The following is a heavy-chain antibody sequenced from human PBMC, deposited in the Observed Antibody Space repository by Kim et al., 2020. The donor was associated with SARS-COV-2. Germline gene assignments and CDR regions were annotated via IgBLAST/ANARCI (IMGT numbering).Heavy chain of an antibody. D-gene: IGHD3-9*01. CDR2: IYYSGST. J-gene: IGHJ5*02. Sequence: SETLSLTCTVSGGSISSSSYYWGWIRQPPGKGLEWIGSIYYSGSTYYNPSLKSRVTISVDTSKNQFSLKLSSVTAADTAVYYCARDLSHYDILTGYYVGVGWFDPWGQGTLVTVSS. V-gene: IGHV4-39*07. CDR1: GGSISSSSYY. CDR3: ARDLSHYDILTGYYVGVGWFDP.